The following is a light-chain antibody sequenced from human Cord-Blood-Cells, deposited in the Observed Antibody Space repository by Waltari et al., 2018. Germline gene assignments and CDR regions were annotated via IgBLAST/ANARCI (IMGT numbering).Light chain of an antibody. V-gene: IGLV2-11*01. Sequence: QSALTQPRPVSGSPGRSVTISCTGTSSDVGGLNFSPWYQQHPGKAPKLMIYDVSKRPSGVPDRFSGSKSGNTASLTISGLQAEDEADYYCCSYAGSYTWVFGGGTKLTVL. J-gene: IGLJ3*02. CDR3: CSYAGSYTWV. CDR1: SSDVGGLNF. CDR2: DVS.